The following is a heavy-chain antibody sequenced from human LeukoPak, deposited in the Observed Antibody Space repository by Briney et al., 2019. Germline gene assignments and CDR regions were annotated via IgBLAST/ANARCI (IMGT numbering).Heavy chain of an antibody. Sequence: PSETPSLTCTVSGGSISSYYWSWIRQPPGKGLEWNGYIYYSRSTNYNPPLKSRVTISVDTSKNQFSLKLSSVTAADTAVYYCARDRGYSYGSLQAFDYWGQGTLVTVSS. CDR1: GGSISSYY. CDR2: IYYSRST. V-gene: IGHV4-59*01. CDR3: ARDRGYSYGSLQAFDY. D-gene: IGHD5-18*01. J-gene: IGHJ4*02.